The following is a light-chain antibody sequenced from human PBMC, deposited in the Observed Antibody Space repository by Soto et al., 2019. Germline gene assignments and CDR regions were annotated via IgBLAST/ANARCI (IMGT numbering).Light chain of an antibody. V-gene: IGKV1-12*02. J-gene: IGKJ3*01. Sequence: DVQMSQSPSSVSASVGDRVTIACRASLGISGWLAWYQQKPGKAPKLLIYAASSLQTGVPSRFTGSGSGTYFTLTISSLQPEDFATYYCQQTDSFPFTFGPGTKVDI. CDR2: AAS. CDR1: LGISGW. CDR3: QQTDSFPFT.